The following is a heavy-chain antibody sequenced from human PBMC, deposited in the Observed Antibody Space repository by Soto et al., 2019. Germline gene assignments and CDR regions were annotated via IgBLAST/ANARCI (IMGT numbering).Heavy chain of an antibody. CDR1: GASISSYY. Sequence: PSETLSLTCSVSGASISSYYWAWIRQPPGKGLEWIGSIYYSGSTYYNPSLKSRVTISVDTSKNQFSLKLSSVTAADAAVYYCATIPATTILTDYWGQGTLVTVSS. J-gene: IGHJ4*02. CDR3: ATIPATTILTDY. V-gene: IGHV4-39*01. CDR2: IYYSGST. D-gene: IGHD2-2*02.